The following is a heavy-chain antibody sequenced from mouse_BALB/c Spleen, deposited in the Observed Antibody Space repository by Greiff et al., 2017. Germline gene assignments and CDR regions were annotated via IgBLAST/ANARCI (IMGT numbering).Heavy chain of an antibody. CDR2: IDPENGDT. V-gene: IGHV14-4*02. Sequence: VQLQQSGAELVRSGASVKLSCTASGFNIKDYYMHWVKQRPEQGLEWIGWIDPENGDTEYDPKFQGKATMTADTSSNTAYLQLSSLTSEDTAVYYCNAKYGDYFDYWGQGTTVTVSA. J-gene: IGHJ2*01. CDR1: GFNIKDYY. CDR3: NAKYGDYFDY. D-gene: IGHD2-10*02.